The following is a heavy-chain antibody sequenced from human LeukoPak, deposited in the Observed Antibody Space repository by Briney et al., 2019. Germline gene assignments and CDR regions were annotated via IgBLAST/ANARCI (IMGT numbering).Heavy chain of an antibody. D-gene: IGHD4-17*01. Sequence: GGSLRLSCAASGSTFSSYSMNWVRQAPGKGLEWVSYISSSSSTIYYADSVKGRFTISRDNAKNSLYLQMNSLRAEDTAVYYCASDDYGDYGNFDYWGQGTLVTVSS. CDR3: ASDDYGDYGNFDY. V-gene: IGHV3-48*01. J-gene: IGHJ4*02. CDR2: ISSSSSTI. CDR1: GSTFSSYS.